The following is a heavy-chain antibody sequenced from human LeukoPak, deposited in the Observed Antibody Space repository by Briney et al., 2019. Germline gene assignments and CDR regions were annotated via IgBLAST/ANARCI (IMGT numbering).Heavy chain of an antibody. D-gene: IGHD2-2*03. CDR1: GGSISSYY. Sequence: SETLSLTCTVSGGSISSYYWGWIRQPPGKGLEWIGSIYFSGNTYYNPSLKTRVTISIDTSKNQFSLKLTSVTAADTAIFYCASGYFVHTFDFWGQGTLGTVSS. CDR3: ASGYFVHTFDF. V-gene: IGHV4-39*01. CDR2: IYFSGNT. J-gene: IGHJ4*02.